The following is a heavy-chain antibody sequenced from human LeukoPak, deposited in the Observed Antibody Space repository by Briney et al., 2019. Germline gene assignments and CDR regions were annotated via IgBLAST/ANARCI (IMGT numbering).Heavy chain of an antibody. CDR2: IDPNSGGT. V-gene: IGHV1-2*02. CDR1: GYTFTAYY. D-gene: IGHD6-6*01. CDR3: ASSHGIASRSPPGY. Sequence: ASVKDSCKSSGYTFTAYYMHWVRRAPGQGFEWMGWIDPNSGGTDYAQKFQGRVTMTRDTSITTAYMELSRLTSDDTAIYYCASSHGIASRSPPGYWGQGTLVTVSS. J-gene: IGHJ4*02.